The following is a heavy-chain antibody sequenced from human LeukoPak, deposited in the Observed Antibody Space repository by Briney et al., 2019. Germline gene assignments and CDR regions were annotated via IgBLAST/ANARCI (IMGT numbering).Heavy chain of an antibody. CDR1: GYTFTSYY. CDR2: INPSGGST. V-gene: IGHV1-46*01. CDR3: ARPADCSGGSCYSINV. Sequence: ASVKVSCKASGYTFTSYYMHWVRQAPGQGLEWMGIINPSGGSTSYAQKFQGRVTMTRNTSISTAYMELSSLRSEDTAVYYCARPADCSGGSCYSINVWGQGTTVTVSS. D-gene: IGHD2-15*01. J-gene: IGHJ6*02.